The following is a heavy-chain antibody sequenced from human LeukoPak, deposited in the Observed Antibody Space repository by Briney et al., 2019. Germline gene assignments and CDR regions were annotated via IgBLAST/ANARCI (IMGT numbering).Heavy chain of an antibody. CDR1: GLTFSSYA. Sequence: PGGSLRLSCAASGLTFSSYAMSWVRQAPGKGLKWVSGVSGSGGSTYYADSVEGRFTISRDNSKNTLYLQMNSLRAEDTAVYYRAKDLDIVATITGNWGQGTLVTVSS. V-gene: IGHV3-23*01. D-gene: IGHD5-12*01. CDR3: AKDLDIVATITGN. CDR2: VSGSGGST. J-gene: IGHJ4*02.